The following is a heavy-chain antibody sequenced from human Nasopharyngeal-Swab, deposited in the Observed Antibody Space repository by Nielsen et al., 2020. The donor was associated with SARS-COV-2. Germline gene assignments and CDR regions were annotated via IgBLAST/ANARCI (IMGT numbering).Heavy chain of an antibody. CDR3: AGDGVTRGALDI. J-gene: IGHJ3*02. V-gene: IGHV4-31*03. Sequence: SETLPLTCTVAGGSISLGGYNWSWLRQHPGKGLEWIGYIYYSGSTYYKPSLKSRVTMSVDTSKNQFSLKLTSVTAADTAVYYCAGDGVTRGALDIWGPGTMVTVSS. CDR1: GGSISLGGYN. D-gene: IGHD3-16*02. CDR2: IYYSGST.